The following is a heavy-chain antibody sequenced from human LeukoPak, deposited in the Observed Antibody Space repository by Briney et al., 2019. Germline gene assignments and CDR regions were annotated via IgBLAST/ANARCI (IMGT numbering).Heavy chain of an antibody. J-gene: IGHJ4*02. CDR2: ISGSGGST. D-gene: IGHD3-16*02. CDR1: GFTFSSYA. Sequence: GGSLRLSCAASGFTFSSYAMSWVRQAPGKGLEWVSAISGSGGSTYYADPVKGRFTISRDNSKNPLYLQMNSLRAEDTAVYYCAKDLTYYDYVWGSYRKGGPGYYFDYWGQGTLVTVSS. V-gene: IGHV3-23*01. CDR3: AKDLTYYDYVWGSYRKGGPGYYFDY.